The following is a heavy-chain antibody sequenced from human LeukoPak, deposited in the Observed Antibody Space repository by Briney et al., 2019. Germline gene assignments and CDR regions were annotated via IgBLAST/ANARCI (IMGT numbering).Heavy chain of an antibody. CDR1: GFTFDDYA. V-gene: IGHV3-9*01. J-gene: IGHJ4*02. CDR2: ISWNSGSI. D-gene: IGHD6-13*01. Sequence: QPGGSLRLSCAASGFTFDDYAMHWVRQAPGKGLEWVSGISWNSGSIGYADSVKGRFTISRDNAKNSLYLQMNSLRAEDTALYYCAAGMGYWGQGTLVTVSS. CDR3: AAGMGY.